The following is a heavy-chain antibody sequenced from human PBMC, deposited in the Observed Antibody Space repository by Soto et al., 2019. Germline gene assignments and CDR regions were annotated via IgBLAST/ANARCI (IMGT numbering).Heavy chain of an antibody. J-gene: IGHJ6*02. V-gene: IGHV4-4*07. CDR3: ARDDSTTGTTKSYYYYYGMDV. Sequence: SVILCLTCTVAGGSISSYDGSWIRQPAGKGLEWIGRIYTSGSTNYNPSLKSRATMSVDTSKNQFSLKLSSVTAADTAVYYCARDDSTTGTTKSYYYYYGMDVWDQGTTVTVSS. CDR2: IYTSGST. D-gene: IGHD1-1*01. CDR1: GGSISSYD.